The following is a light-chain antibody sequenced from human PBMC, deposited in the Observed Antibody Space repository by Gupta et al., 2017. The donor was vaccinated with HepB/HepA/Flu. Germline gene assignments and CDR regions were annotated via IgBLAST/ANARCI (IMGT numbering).Light chain of an antibody. CDR2: AAS. CDR1: QTISSY. V-gene: IGKV1-39*01. J-gene: IGKJ2*01. CDR3: QQSYSTPYT. Sequence: DIRMTQSPSSLSASVGDRVTITCRASQTISSYLNWYQQKPGKAPKLLIYAASSLQSGVPSRFSGRESGTDFTLTISSLQPEDFATYYCQQSYSTPYTFGQGTKLEIK.